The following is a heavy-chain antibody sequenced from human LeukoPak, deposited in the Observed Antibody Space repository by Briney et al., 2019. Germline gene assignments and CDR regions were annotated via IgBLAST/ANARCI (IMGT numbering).Heavy chain of an antibody. D-gene: IGHD3-3*01. Sequence: PSETLSLTCAVYGGSFSGYYWSWIPQPPGKGLEWTGEINHSGSTNYNPSLKSRVTISVDTSKNQFSLKLSSVTAADTAVHYCARGRYYDFWSGYPKPWFDYWGQGTLVTVSS. CDR2: INHSGST. CDR3: ARGRYYDFWSGYPKPWFDY. J-gene: IGHJ4*02. V-gene: IGHV4-34*01. CDR1: GGSFSGYY.